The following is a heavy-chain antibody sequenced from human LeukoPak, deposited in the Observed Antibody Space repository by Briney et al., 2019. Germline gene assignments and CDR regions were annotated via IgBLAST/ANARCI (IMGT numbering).Heavy chain of an antibody. D-gene: IGHD6-13*01. V-gene: IGHV4-34*01. CDR2: INHSGST. CDR3: ASGGLAAAGNNWFDP. CDR1: GGSFSGYY. Sequence: SETLSLTCAVYGGSFSGYYWSWIRQPPGKGLEWIGEINHSGSTNYNPSLKSRVTISVDTSKNQFSLKLSSVTAADTAVYYCASGGLAAAGNNWFDPWGQGTLVTVSS. J-gene: IGHJ5*02.